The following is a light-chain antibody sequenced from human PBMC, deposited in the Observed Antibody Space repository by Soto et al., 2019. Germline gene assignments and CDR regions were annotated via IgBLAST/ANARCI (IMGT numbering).Light chain of an antibody. CDR1: QGIGVY. CDR3: QKYNSAPLT. CDR2: AAS. V-gene: IGKV1-27*01. J-gene: IGKJ4*01. Sequence: DIQMTQSPSSLSASLGDRVTITCRASQGIGVYLAWFQQKPGKVPRLLIYAASALQSGVPSRFSGGGSGTDFTLTINSLQPEDVATYCCQKYNSAPLTFGGGNKVEIK.